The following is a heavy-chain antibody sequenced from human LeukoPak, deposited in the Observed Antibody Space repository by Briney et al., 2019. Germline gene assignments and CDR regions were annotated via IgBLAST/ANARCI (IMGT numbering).Heavy chain of an antibody. CDR1: GFTFSSYA. D-gene: IGHD6-13*01. CDR3: ARAGKRIAAAVNFDY. J-gene: IGHJ4*02. Sequence: QPGGSLRLSCAASGFTFSSYAMRWVRQAPGKGLERVAVISYDGSNKYYADSVKGRFTISRDNSKNTLYLQMNSLRAEDTAVYYCARAGKRIAAAVNFDYWGQGTLVTVSS. CDR2: ISYDGSNK. V-gene: IGHV3-30*04.